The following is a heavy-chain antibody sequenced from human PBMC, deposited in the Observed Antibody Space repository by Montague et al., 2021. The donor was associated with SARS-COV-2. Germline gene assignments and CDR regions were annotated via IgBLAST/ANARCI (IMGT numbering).Heavy chain of an antibody. J-gene: IGHJ6*02. CDR3: VRERAGAPYGMDV. V-gene: IGHV3-48*03. Sequence: SLRLSCAASGFTFRSHEMNWVRQAPGKGLEWVSFISGGGDTIYYADSVKGRFIIGRDNDRKSLYLQMNSLRVEGTAVYYCVRERAGAPYGMDVWGQGTTVTVS. CDR2: ISGGGDTI. D-gene: IGHD1-26*01. CDR1: GFTFRSHE.